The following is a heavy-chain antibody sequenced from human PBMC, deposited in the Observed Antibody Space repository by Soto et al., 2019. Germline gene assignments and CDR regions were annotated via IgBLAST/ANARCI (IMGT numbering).Heavy chain of an antibody. CDR1: GFTFSSYS. J-gene: IGHJ6*02. V-gene: IGHV3-48*02. CDR2: ISSSSSTI. D-gene: IGHD1-1*01. Sequence: GESLKISCAASGFTFSSYSMNWVRQAPGKGLEWVSYISSSSSTIYYADSVKGRLTISRENAKNSLYLQMNSLRDEDTAVYYCARGGVTGTRYYYYGMDVWGQGTTVTVSS. CDR3: ARGGVTGTRYYYYGMDV.